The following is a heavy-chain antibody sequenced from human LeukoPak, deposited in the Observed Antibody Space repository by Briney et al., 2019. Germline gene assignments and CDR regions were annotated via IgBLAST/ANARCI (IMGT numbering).Heavy chain of an antibody. CDR3: AKGGASVYAVDY. D-gene: IGHD2-8*01. CDR1: GFTFSSYG. CDR2: IWYDGSNK. Sequence: GRSLRLSCAASGFTFSSYGMHWVRQAPGKGLEWVAVIWYDGSNKYHADSVKGRFTISRDNSKNTLYLQMNSLRAEDTAVYYCAKGGASVYAVDYWGQGTLVTVSS. J-gene: IGHJ4*02. V-gene: IGHV3-33*06.